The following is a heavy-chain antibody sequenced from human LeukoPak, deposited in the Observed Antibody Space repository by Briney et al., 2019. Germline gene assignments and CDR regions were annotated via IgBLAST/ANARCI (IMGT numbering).Heavy chain of an antibody. J-gene: IGHJ3*02. CDR3: ARQATPLAAFDI. CDR2: INPNIGST. CDR1: GYTFTGYY. Sequence: ASVKVSCKASGYTFTGYYMPWVRQAPGQGLEWVGWINPNIGSTNYAQKFQGRVTTTRDTSISTAYMELSRLRSDDTAVNYCARQATPLAAFDIWGQETLVTVSS. V-gene: IGHV1-2*02. D-gene: IGHD5-12*01.